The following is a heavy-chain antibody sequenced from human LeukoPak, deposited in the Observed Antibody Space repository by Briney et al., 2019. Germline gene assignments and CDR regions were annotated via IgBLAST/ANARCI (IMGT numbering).Heavy chain of an antibody. J-gene: IGHJ6*03. D-gene: IGHD2-15*01. V-gene: IGHV4-59*01. CDR2: IYYSGST. CDR3: ARDGGKYCSGGSCYSLWYYYYMDV. Sequence: SETLSLTCTVSGGSISSYYWSWIRQPPGKGLEWIGYIYYSGSTNYNPSLKSRVTISVDTSKNQFSLKLSSVTAADTAVYYCARDGGKYCSGGSCYSLWYYYYMDVWGKGTTVTVSS. CDR1: GGSISSYY.